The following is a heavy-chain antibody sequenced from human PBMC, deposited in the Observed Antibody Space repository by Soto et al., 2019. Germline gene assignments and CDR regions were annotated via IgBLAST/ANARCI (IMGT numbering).Heavy chain of an antibody. CDR2: LDGAGGSI. CDR1: GFTFSDYA. CDR3: TAPRDEYGSGISWFTYGMDI. Sequence: GGSLRLSCLASGFTFSDYAMTWVRHVPGRGLEWVASLDGAGGSIYYADSVRGRFTISRDNSQNTLFLQMKRLTVDDTAIYYCTAPRDEYGSGISWFTYGMDIWGQGTTVTVS. D-gene: IGHD3-10*01. V-gene: IGHV3-23*01. J-gene: IGHJ6*02.